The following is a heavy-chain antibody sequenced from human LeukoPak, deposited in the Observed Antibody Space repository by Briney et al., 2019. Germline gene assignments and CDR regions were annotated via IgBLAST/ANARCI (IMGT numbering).Heavy chain of an antibody. CDR1: AGSISSSSYY. CDR2: IYYRGST. J-gene: IGHJ4*02. Sequence: SQTLSLTCTVSAGSISSSSYYWGWIRQTPGKGLGRIGTIYYRGSTYYNPSLTRRVNIPLGTSKSQFSLKLSSVTAADTAVYYCASSGSLTTADYWGQGTLVTVSS. CDR3: ASSGSLTTADY. D-gene: IGHD4/OR15-4a*01. V-gene: IGHV4-39*01.